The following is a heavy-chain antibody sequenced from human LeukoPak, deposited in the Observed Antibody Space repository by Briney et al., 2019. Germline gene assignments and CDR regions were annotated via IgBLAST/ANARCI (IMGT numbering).Heavy chain of an antibody. J-gene: IGHJ4*02. CDR1: GFTFSSYA. V-gene: IGHV3-30-3*01. CDR2: ISYDGSNK. CDR3: GEKRGFAVAVLLGH. Sequence: PGRSLRLSCAASGFTFSSYAMHWVRQAPGKGLEWVAVISYDGSNKYYADSVKGRFTISRDNSKNTLYLQMNSLRAEDTAVYYCGEKRGFAVAVLLGHWGQGTLVTVSS. D-gene: IGHD6-19*01.